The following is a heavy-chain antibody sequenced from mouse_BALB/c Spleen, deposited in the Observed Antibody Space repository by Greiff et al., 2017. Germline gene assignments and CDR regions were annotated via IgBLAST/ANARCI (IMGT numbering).Heavy chain of an antibody. CDR2: IDPENGNT. D-gene: IGHD2-4*01. J-gene: IGHJ3*01. CDR1: GFNIKDYY. V-gene: IGHV14-1*02. Sequence: VHVKQSGAELVRPGALVKLSCKASGFNIKDYYMHWVKQRPEQGLEWIGWIDPENGNTIYDPKFQGKASITADTSSNTAYLQLSSLTSEDTAVYYCASGLEAWFAYWGQGTLVTVSA. CDR3: ASGLEAWFAY.